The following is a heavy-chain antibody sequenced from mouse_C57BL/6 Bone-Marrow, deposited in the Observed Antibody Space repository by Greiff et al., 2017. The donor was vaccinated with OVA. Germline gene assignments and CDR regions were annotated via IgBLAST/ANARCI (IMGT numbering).Heavy chain of an antibody. Sequence: QVQLQQPGAELVRPGPSVKLSCKASGYTFTSYWMHWVKQRPGQGLEWIGVIDPSDSYTNYNQKFKGKATLTVDTSSSTAYMQLSSLTSEDSAVYYCARRGYGNYFYWYFDVWGTGTTVTVSS. V-gene: IGHV1-59*01. J-gene: IGHJ1*03. CDR1: GYTFTSYW. CDR2: IDPSDSYT. D-gene: IGHD2-1*01. CDR3: ARRGYGNYFYWYFDV.